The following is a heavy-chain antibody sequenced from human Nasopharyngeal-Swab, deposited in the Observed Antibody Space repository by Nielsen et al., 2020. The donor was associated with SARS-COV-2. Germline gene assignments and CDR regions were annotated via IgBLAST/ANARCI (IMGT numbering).Heavy chain of an antibody. Sequence: GESLKISCAASGFTFSSYAMHWVRQDPGKGLEWVAVISYDGSNKYYADSVKGRFTISRDNSKNTLYLQMNSLRAEDTAVYYCARDLRFGGNYVSWFDPWGQGTLVTVSS. J-gene: IGHJ5*02. V-gene: IGHV3-30-3*01. D-gene: IGHD4-11*01. CDR3: ARDLRFGGNYVSWFDP. CDR2: ISYDGSNK. CDR1: GFTFSSYA.